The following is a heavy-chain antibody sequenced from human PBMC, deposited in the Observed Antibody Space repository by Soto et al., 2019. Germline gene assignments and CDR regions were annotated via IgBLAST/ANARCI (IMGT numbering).Heavy chain of an antibody. V-gene: IGHV1-2*02. CDR3: ARSLQLWYYYDSSGYYDY. J-gene: IGHJ4*02. Sequence: VASVKVSCKASGYTFTGYYMHWVRQAPGQGLEWMGWVNPNSGGTNYAQKFQGRVTMTRDTSISTAYMELSRLRSDDTAVYYCARSLQLWYYYDSSGYYDYWGQGTLVTVSS. CDR1: GYTFTGYY. CDR2: VNPNSGGT. D-gene: IGHD3-22*01.